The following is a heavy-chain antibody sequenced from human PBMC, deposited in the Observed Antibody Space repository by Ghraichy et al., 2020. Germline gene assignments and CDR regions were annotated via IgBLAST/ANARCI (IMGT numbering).Heavy chain of an antibody. D-gene: IGHD3-10*01. CDR2: ISSSGST. V-gene: IGHV3-69-1*01. J-gene: IGHJ4*02. CDR3: ARGYGSGRSYG. CDR1: GFTFSSYD. Sequence: LSLTCAASGFTFSSYDLTWVRQAPGKGLELVSSISSSGSTSYTDSVKGRFTISRDNAKNLVHLQMNSLKDEDTAMYYCARGYGSGRSYGWGQGTLVTVSS.